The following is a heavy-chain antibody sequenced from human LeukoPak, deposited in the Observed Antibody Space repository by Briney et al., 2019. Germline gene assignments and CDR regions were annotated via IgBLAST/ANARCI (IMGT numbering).Heavy chain of an antibody. Sequence: TGGSLRLSCAASGFTFSSYAMHWVRQAPGKGLEWVAVISYDGSNKYYADSVKGRFTISRDNSKDTLYLQMNSLRAEDTAVYYCARDSWTAFIAVAGIPSWFDPWGQGTLVTVSS. CDR2: ISYDGSNK. D-gene: IGHD6-19*01. V-gene: IGHV3-30*04. J-gene: IGHJ5*02. CDR1: GFTFSSYA. CDR3: ARDSWTAFIAVAGIPSWFDP.